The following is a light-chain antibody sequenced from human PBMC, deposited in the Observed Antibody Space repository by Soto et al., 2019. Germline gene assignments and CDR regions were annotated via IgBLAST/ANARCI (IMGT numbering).Light chain of an antibody. V-gene: IGKV3-15*01. J-gene: IGKJ1*01. Sequence: EIVMTQSPATLSVSPGERATLSCRASQSISGNLAWYQQKPGQAPRLLIYGTSTRATGIPARFSGSGSGTEFTLTTSSLQAEDIAVYYCQQYYDWPPKTFGQGTKVEIK. CDR2: GTS. CDR1: QSISGN. CDR3: QQYYDWPPKT.